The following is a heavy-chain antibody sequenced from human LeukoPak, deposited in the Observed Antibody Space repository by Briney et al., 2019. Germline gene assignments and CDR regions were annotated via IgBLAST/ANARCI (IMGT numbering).Heavy chain of an antibody. Sequence: SETLSLTCTVSGGSISLYYWSWVRQPPGKRPEWIGYTYNSGTTNYNPSLKSRVTISVDTSKNQFSLNLSSVTAADTAVYYCAKATNGYPLYYGLDVWGQGTTVTVSS. CDR3: AKATNGYPLYYGLDV. CDR2: TYNSGTT. D-gene: IGHD6-13*01. CDR1: GGSISLYY. V-gene: IGHV4-59*01. J-gene: IGHJ6*02.